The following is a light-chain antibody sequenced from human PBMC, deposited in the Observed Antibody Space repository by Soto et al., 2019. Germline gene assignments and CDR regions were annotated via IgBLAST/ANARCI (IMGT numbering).Light chain of an antibody. CDR2: GAS. J-gene: IGKJ3*01. V-gene: IGKV3-15*01. CDR1: QSVSTN. CDR3: QQYTTSPFT. Sequence: EIEMTQSPATLPVSPGERATLSCRASQSVSTNLAWYQQKPGQAPRLLIYGASTRAPGFPARFTGSGSGTAFTLTIRSLQSEDFALYYCQQYTTSPFTFGPGTKVDVK.